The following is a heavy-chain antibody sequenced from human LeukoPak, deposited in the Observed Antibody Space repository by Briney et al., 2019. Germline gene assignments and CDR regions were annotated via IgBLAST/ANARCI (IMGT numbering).Heavy chain of an antibody. J-gene: IGHJ4*02. CDR1: GFTFSSYA. CDR2: ISGSGGST. V-gene: IGHV3-23*01. D-gene: IGHD2-21*02. CDR3: AILYCGGDCYPRC. Sequence: RGSLRLSCAASGFTFSSYAMSWVRQAPGKGLEWVSAISGSGGSTYYADSVKGRFTISRDNSKNTLYLQMNSLRAEDTAVYYCAILYCGGDCYPRCWGQGTLVTVSS.